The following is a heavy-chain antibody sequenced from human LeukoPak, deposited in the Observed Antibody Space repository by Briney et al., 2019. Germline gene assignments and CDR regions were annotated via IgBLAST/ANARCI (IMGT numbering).Heavy chain of an antibody. J-gene: IGHJ4*02. CDR2: IFGSGGSA. D-gene: IGHD3-22*01. CDR1: GFTFNSYA. CDR3: ANVYDTSGVRGNY. Sequence: GGSLRLSCAASGFTFNSYAMYWVRQAPGKGLEWVSGIFGSGGSAHYADSVKGRFTISRDNSKNTVYLQMDSLRVEDTAVYYCANVYDTSGVRGNYWGQGTLVTVST. V-gene: IGHV3-23*01.